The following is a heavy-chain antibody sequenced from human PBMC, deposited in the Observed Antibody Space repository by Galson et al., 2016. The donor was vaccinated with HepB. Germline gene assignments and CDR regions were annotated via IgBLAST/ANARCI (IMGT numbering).Heavy chain of an antibody. CDR1: GFIFRNHQ. CDR2: IEGDGTSP. Sequence: SLRLSCAVSGFIFRNHQMHWIRQVPGKGLMWVARIEGDGTSPIYAPSVKGRFTISSDSAENTVYLQMNRLRAEDTALYSCARDLSGPDHWGQGTQVTVSP. CDR3: ARDLSGPDH. V-gene: IGHV3-74*01. J-gene: IGHJ4*02.